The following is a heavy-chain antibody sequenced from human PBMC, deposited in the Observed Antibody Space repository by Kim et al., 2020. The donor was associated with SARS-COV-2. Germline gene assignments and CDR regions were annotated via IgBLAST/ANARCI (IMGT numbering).Heavy chain of an antibody. Sequence: SETLSLTCTVSGGSISSSSYYWGWIRQPPWKGLEWVGSIYYSGSTYYNSSLKSRVTISVDTSKNQFSLKLSAVTAADTAVYYCARDVLVTATFDYWGQGT. V-gene: IGHV4-39*07. J-gene: IGHJ4*02. D-gene: IGHD5-18*01. CDR2: IYYSGST. CDR3: ARDVLVTATFDY. CDR1: GGSISSSSYY.